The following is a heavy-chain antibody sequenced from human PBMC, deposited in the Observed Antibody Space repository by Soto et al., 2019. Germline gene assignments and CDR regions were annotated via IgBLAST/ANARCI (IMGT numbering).Heavy chain of an antibody. V-gene: IGHV3-30-3*01. CDR1: GFTFSSYA. Sequence: GGSLRLSCAASGFTFSSYAMHWVRQAPGKGLEWVALISDDGSNKSYADSVKGRFTISRDNSRNTLFLQMNSLRAEDTAVYYCARDYYKYYDSSGYYRSPAYWGQGTLVTVSS. CDR3: ARDYYKYYDSSGYYRSPAY. D-gene: IGHD3-22*01. CDR2: ISDDGSNK. J-gene: IGHJ4*02.